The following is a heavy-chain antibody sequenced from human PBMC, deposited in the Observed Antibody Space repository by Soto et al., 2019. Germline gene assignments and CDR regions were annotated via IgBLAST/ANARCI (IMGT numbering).Heavy chain of an antibody. CDR2: IYWDDDK. V-gene: IGHV2-5*02. CDR1: GFSLSTSGVG. D-gene: IGHD3-10*01. J-gene: IGHJ5*02. CDR3: AHRRDDYYGSGNYNWFDP. Sequence: SGPTLVQPTQTLTLTCTFSGFSLSTSGVGVGWIRQPPGKALEWLALIYWDDDKRYSPSLKSRLTITKDNSKNQVVLKMTNMDPVDTATYYCAHRRDDYYGSGNYNWFDPWGQGTLVTVSS.